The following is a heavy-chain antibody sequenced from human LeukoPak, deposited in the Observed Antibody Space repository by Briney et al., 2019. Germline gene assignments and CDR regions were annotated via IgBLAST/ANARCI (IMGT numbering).Heavy chain of an antibody. CDR2: IYYSGST. CDR1: GGSISSGGYY. J-gene: IGHJ4*02. CDR3: ARLGDSSGYYGDDLYDFDY. V-gene: IGHV4-31*03. D-gene: IGHD3-22*01. Sequence: SQTLSLTCTVSGGSISSGGYYWSWIRLHPGKGVEWIGYIYYSGSTYYSTSLKSRVTISVDTCKKQFSLKLSSVTAADTAVYYCARLGDSSGYYGDDLYDFDYWGQGTLVTASS.